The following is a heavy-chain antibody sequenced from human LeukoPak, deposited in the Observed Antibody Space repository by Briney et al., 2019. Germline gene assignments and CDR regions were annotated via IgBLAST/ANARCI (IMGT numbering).Heavy chain of an antibody. Sequence: GGSLRLSCAASGFSFDEYGMSWVRQTPGKGLEWVSGINWDGGSTSYGDSVKGRFTISRDNAKNSLYLQMNSLRAEDTAVYYCARESRQWLVLGGVDYWGQGTLVTVSS. J-gene: IGHJ4*02. CDR2: INWDGGST. V-gene: IGHV3-20*04. CDR1: GFSFDEYG. D-gene: IGHD6-19*01. CDR3: ARESRQWLVLGGVDY.